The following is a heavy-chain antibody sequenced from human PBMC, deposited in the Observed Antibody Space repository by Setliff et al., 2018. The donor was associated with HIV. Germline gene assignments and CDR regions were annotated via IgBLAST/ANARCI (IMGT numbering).Heavy chain of an antibody. J-gene: IGHJ6*02. Sequence: GASVKVSCKASGYTFTSYGISWVRQAPGQGLEWMGWISAYNGDTNYAQKLQGRVTMTIDTSTSTAYMELRSLRSDDTAVYFCARLGSGWSDSYYYAMDVWGQGTTVTVSS. CDR3: ARLGSGWSDSYYYAMDV. V-gene: IGHV1-18*01. CDR2: ISAYNGDT. D-gene: IGHD6-19*01. CDR1: GYTFTSYG.